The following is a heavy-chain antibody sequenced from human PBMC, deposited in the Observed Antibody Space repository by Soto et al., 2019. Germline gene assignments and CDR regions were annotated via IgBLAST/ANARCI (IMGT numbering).Heavy chain of an antibody. CDR2: IYSSGST. D-gene: IGHD2-2*01. CDR1: GGSISSYNYY. Sequence: QLQLQESGPGLVKPSETLSLTCTVSGGSISSYNYYWGWIRQPPGKGLEWIGSIYSSGSTYFNPSLKSRVTISVDTSKNQFSLRLSSVTAADTAVYYCGAPCRVRVDYWGQGTLVTVSS. CDR3: GAPCRVRVDY. J-gene: IGHJ4*02. V-gene: IGHV4-39*01.